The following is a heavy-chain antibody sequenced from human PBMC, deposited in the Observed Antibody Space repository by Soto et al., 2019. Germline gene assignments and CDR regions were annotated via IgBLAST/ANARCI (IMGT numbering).Heavy chain of an antibody. CDR1: GYSFTSLD. J-gene: IGHJ4*02. V-gene: IGHV1-8*01. CDR3: ARGVSAGVDY. D-gene: IGHD1-26*01. Sequence: GASVKVSCKASGYSFTSLDINWVRQTAGQGLEWMGWMQPSTGRTGYAQKFQGRVTMTRDTSINTAYMELTTLTSDDTAFYYCARGVSAGVDYWAQGTLVTVYS. CDR2: MQPSTGRT.